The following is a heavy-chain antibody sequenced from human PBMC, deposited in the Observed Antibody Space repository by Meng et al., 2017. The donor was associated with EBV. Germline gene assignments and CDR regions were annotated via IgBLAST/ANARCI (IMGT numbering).Heavy chain of an antibody. CDR2: FLPRLGAP. Sequence: HLVRSAGGGKEPGSSWNVPCKTSGGPFRYYAISWVRQAPGQGLEWLGGFLPRLGAPNYAQKFHGRVKITADESTSTHYMDLSSLRSEDTAIYYCASESGRGYTPDYWGQGTLVTVSS. D-gene: IGHD3-10*01. J-gene: IGHJ4*02. CDR1: GGPFRYYA. CDR3: ASESGRGYTPDY. V-gene: IGHV1-69*01.